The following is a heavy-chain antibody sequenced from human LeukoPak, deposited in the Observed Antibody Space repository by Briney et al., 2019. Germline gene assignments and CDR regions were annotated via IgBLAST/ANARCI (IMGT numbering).Heavy chain of an antibody. J-gene: IGHJ5*02. CDR2: ISAYNGNT. CDR3: ARDPSNTSGWKTWFDT. V-gene: IGHV1-18*01. CDR1: GYTFTNYG. D-gene: IGHD6-19*01. Sequence: ASVKVSCKASGYTFTNYGISWVRQAPGQGLEWMGWISAYNGNTNYAQKLQGRVTMTTDTSTTTAYMELRSLRSDDTAFYYCARDPSNTSGWKTWFDTWGQGTLVTVSS.